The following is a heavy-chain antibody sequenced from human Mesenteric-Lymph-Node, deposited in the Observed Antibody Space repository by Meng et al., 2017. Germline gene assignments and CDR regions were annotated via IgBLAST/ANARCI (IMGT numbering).Heavy chain of an antibody. CDR1: GASITNHNW. J-gene: IGHJ1*01. Sequence: SGQASVTRAATLSRTGASPGASITNHNWWAWVRQPPGKGLEWIGELPHRGSSAYNPSLKSRVSMSIDKSKIQFSLKLTSVTAADTAVYHCLRGSGGSVWGQGTLVTVSS. V-gene: IGHV4-4*02. D-gene: IGHD3-10*01. CDR2: LPHRGSS. CDR3: LRGSGGSV.